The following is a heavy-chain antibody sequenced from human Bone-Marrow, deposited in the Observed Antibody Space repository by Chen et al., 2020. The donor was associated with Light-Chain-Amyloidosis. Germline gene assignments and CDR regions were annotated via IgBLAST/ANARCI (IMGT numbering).Heavy chain of an antibody. Sequence: QVQLVQSGAEVKEHGASVKVSCPASGYTFPHYPMNWVRQAPGQGLEWMGRINPSGGSTFYAQKVQGRVTMTRDTSTSTVYMELTSLRSDDTAVYYCARECEDANLDWFDPWGQGTLVTVSS. CDR1: GYTFPHYP. D-gene: IGHD2-2*01. CDR2: INPSGGST. J-gene: IGHJ5*02. CDR3: ARECEDANLDWFDP. V-gene: IGHV1-46*01.